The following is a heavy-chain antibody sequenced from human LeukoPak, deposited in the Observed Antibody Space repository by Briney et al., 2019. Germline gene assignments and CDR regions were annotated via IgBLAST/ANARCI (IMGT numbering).Heavy chain of an antibody. CDR2: ISSSGSTI. Sequence: PGGSLRLSCAASGFTFCDYYMSWIRQAPGKGLEWVSYISSSGSTIYYADSVKGRFTIARDNAKNSLYLQMNSLRAEDTAVYYCASLYDSSGWHYGMDVWGQGTTVTVSS. J-gene: IGHJ6*02. CDR3: ASLYDSSGWHYGMDV. V-gene: IGHV3-11*01. CDR1: GFTFCDYY. D-gene: IGHD3-22*01.